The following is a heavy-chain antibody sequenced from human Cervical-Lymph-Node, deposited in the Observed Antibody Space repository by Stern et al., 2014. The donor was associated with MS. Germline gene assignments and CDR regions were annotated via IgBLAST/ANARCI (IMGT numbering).Heavy chain of an antibody. V-gene: IGHV1-69*01. CDR1: GDTFSSYG. CDR3: AREGLHGHYFEY. J-gene: IGHJ4*02. Sequence: QLVESGAEVKKPGSSVKVSCKVSGDTFSSYGISWVRQAPGQGLEWMGGILPVFTTPNYAQKFQGRVTITADESTATVYMELRSLRSDDTAAYYCAREGLHGHYFEYWGQGTLVTVS. CDR2: ILPVFTTP. D-gene: IGHD5/OR15-5a*01.